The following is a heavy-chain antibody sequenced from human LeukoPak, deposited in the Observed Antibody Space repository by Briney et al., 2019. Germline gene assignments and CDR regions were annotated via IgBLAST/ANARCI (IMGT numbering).Heavy chain of an antibody. J-gene: IGHJ6*03. D-gene: IGHD6-6*01. Sequence: SQTLSLTCAISGDSVSSNSAAWNWIRQSPSRGLEWLGRTYYRSKWYNDYAVSVKSRITINPDTSKNQFSLQLNSVTPEDTAVYYCARATYSSSSPFDYYYYMDVWGKGTTVTVSS. CDR1: GDSVSSNSAA. V-gene: IGHV6-1*01. CDR2: TYYRSKWYN. CDR3: ARATYSSSSPFDYYYYMDV.